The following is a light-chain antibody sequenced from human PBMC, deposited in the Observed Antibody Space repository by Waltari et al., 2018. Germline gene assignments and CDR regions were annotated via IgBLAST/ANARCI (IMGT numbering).Light chain of an antibody. CDR2: GVS. CDR1: QSLSSSF. J-gene: IGKJ1*01. V-gene: IGKV3-20*01. CDR3: QHYGDSPRT. Sequence: EIVLTQSPGTLPLSPGERATLSCRPSQSLSSSFLAWYQPKPAQAPRLLIYGVSSRATGIPDRFSGSGSGTDFTLTITRLEPEDFAVYFCQHYGDSPRTFGQGTKVEIK.